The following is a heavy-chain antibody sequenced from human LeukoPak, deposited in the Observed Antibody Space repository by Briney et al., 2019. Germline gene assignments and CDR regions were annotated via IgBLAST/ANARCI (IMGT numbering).Heavy chain of an antibody. CDR2: ISAYNGNT. CDR3: ARGYYDSSGYYWIYYYCYMDV. Sequence: ASVKVSCKASGYTFTSYGISWVRQAPGQGLEWMGWISAYNGNTNYAQKLQGRVTMTTDTSTSTAYMELRSLRSDDTAVYYCARGYYDSSGYYWIYYYCYMDVWGKGTTVTVSS. J-gene: IGHJ6*03. D-gene: IGHD3-22*01. V-gene: IGHV1-18*01. CDR1: GYTFTSYG.